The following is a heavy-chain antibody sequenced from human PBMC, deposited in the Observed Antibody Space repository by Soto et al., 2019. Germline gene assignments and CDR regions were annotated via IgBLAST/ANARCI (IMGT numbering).Heavy chain of an antibody. CDR1: GGTFSSYA. CDR2: IIPIFGTA. V-gene: IGHV1-69*13. Sequence: SVKVSCKASGGTFSSYAISWVRQAPGQGLEWMGGIIPIFGTANYAQKFQGRVTITADESTSTAYMELSSLRSEDTAVYYRARDEGAYSSGWYSGWFDPWGQGTLVTVSS. D-gene: IGHD6-19*01. CDR3: ARDEGAYSSGWYSGWFDP. J-gene: IGHJ5*02.